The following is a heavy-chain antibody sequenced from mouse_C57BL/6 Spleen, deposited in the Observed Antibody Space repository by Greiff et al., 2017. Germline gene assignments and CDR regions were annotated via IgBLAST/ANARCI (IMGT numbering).Heavy chain of an antibody. D-gene: IGHD1-1*01. CDR3: ARSKGDYYGSSFYFDC. CDR2: INPSDSDT. CDR1: GYTFTSYW. J-gene: IGHJ2*01. Sequence: VQLQQSGAELVRPGSSVKLSCTASGYTFTSYWLHWMKQRPIQGLEWIGNINPSDSDTHYNQKFKHNATLTVDTSSSTSYMKLSSLTSEDSAVDFCARSKGDYYGSSFYFDCWGQGTTLTVSS. V-gene: IGHV1-52*01.